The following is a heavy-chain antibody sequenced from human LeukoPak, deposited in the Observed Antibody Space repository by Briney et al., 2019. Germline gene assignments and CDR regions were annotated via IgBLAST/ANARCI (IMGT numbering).Heavy chain of an antibody. CDR2: IYTSGST. CDR3: ARVRLTMVQGVITPAVFDI. V-gene: IGHV4-39*07. J-gene: IGHJ3*02. D-gene: IGHD3-10*01. CDR1: GGSISSSSYY. Sequence: SETLSLTCTVSGGSISSSSYYWGWIRQPPGKGLEWIGRIYTSGSTNYNPSLKSRVTMSVDTSKNQFSLKLSSVTAADTAVYYCARVRLTMVQGVITPAVFDIWGQGTMVTVSS.